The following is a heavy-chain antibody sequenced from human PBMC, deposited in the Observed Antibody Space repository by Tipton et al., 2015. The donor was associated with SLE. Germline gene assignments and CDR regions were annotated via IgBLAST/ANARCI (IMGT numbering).Heavy chain of an antibody. V-gene: IGHV4-59*01. J-gene: IGHJ6*03. CDR1: GGSISSYY. D-gene: IGHD3-3*01. CDR2: IYYSGST. CDR3: ARENYDFWSGYYEDYYMDV. Sequence: TLSLTCTVSGGSISSYYWSWIRQPPGKGLEWIGYIYYSGSTNYNPSLKSRVTISVDTSKNQFSLKLSSVTAADTAVYYCARENYDFWSGYYEDYYMDVWGKGTTATVSS.